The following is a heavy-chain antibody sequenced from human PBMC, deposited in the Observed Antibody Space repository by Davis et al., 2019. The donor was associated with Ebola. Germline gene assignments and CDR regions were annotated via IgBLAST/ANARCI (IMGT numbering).Heavy chain of an antibody. D-gene: IGHD2-8*01. CDR3: ARDRAYCTHGACFTRYHDYGLDV. V-gene: IGHV1-18*04. CDR2: INPHNGNT. Sequence: AASVKVSCKASGYTFTSYGITWVRQAPGQGLEWMGWINPHNGNTNYAQNLQGRLTMTTATSTATAYMELRGLTSDDTAVYYCARDRAYCTHGACFTRYHDYGLDVWGKGTTVTVSS. CDR1: GYTFTSYG. J-gene: IGHJ6*04.